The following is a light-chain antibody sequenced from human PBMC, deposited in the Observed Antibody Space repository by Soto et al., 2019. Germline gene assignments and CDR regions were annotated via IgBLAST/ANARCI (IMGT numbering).Light chain of an antibody. CDR2: ATS. J-gene: IGKJ1*01. CDR1: QDITTY. V-gene: IGKV1-9*01. CDR3: QYYTTYTGA. Sequence: DIQMTQSPSTLSASVGDRVTITCRASQDITTYLAWYQQKPGKAPKLLIYATSTLQSGVPSRFSGSGSGTEFTLTINSLQPDDFATYYCQYYTTYTGAFGQGTKVDI.